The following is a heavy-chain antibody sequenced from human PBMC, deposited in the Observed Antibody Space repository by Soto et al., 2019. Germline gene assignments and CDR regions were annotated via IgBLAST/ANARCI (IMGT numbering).Heavy chain of an antibody. J-gene: IGHJ6*02. Sequence: SLTCTVSGGSISSYYWSWIRQPPGKGLEWIGYIYYSGSTNYNPSLKSRVTISVDTSKNQFSLKLSSVTAADTAVYYCARDRGYYGDYRDYYYYGMDVWGQGTTVTVSS. CDR2: IYYSGST. D-gene: IGHD4-17*01. CDR3: ARDRGYYGDYRDYYYYGMDV. CDR1: GGSISSYY. V-gene: IGHV4-59*01.